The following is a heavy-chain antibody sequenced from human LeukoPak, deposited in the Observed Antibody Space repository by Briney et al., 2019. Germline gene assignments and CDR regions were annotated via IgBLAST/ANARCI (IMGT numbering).Heavy chain of an antibody. D-gene: IGHD6-6*01. J-gene: IGHJ4*02. CDR3: AKKKRKGSSAYYFDY. CDR1: GGSISSYY. CDR2: IYTSGST. V-gene: IGHV4-4*07. Sequence: PSETLSLTCTVSGGSISSYYWSWIRQPAGKGLEWIGRIYTSGSTNYNPSLKSRVTMSVDTSKNQFSLKLSSVTAADTAVYYCAKKKRKGSSAYYFDYGARGTLVTVSS.